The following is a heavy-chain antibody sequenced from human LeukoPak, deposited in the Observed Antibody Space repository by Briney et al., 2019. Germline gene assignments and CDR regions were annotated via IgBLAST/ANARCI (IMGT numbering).Heavy chain of an antibody. CDR3: ATVMYYDILTGYFNY. V-gene: IGHV1-24*01. CDR1: GYTLTELS. CDR2: VDPEDGET. D-gene: IGHD3-9*01. Sequence: ASVKVSCKVSGYTLTELSMHWVRQAPGKGLEWMGGVDPEDGETIYAQKFQGRVTMTADTSTDTAYMELSSLTSEDTAVYYCATVMYYDILTGYFNYWGQGTLVTVSS. J-gene: IGHJ4*02.